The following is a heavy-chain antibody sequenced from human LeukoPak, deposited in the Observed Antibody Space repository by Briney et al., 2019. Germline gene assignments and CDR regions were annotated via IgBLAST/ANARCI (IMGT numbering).Heavy chain of an antibody. CDR1: GGSISSSNW. Sequence: SGTLSLTCAVSGGSISSSNWWSWVRQPPGKGLEWIGEIYHRGSTNYNPSLKSRVTISVDKSKNQFSLKLSSVTAADTAVYYRARGGDSAAVAVGIDYWDQGTLVTVSS. V-gene: IGHV4-4*02. CDR2: IYHRGST. CDR3: ARGGDSAAVAVGIDY. D-gene: IGHD6-19*01. J-gene: IGHJ4*02.